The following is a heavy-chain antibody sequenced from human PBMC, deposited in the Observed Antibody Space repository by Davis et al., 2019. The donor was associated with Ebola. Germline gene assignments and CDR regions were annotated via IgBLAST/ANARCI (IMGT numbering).Heavy chain of an antibody. J-gene: IGHJ5*02. D-gene: IGHD1-26*01. CDR1: GFTFSSYS. V-gene: IGHV3-48*02. CDR2: ISSSSSTI. CDR3: ARARRELRTGWFDP. Sequence: PGGSLRFSCAASGFTFSSYSMNWVRQAPGKGLEWVSYISSSSSTIYYADSVKGRFTISRDNAKNSLYLQMNSLRDEDTAVYYCARARRELRTGWFDPWGQGTLVTVSS.